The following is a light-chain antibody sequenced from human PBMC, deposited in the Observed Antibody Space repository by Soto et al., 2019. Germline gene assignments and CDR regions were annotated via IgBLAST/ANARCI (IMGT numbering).Light chain of an antibody. CDR3: QQYNSYSRVWT. V-gene: IGKV1-5*01. CDR1: QTISSW. Sequence: DIQMTQSPSTLSASVGDRVTITCRASQTISSWLAWYQQKPGKAPKLLIYDASRLESGVPSRFSGSGSGTEFTLTISSLQPDDFATYYCQQYNSYSRVWTFGQGTKVDIK. J-gene: IGKJ1*01. CDR2: DAS.